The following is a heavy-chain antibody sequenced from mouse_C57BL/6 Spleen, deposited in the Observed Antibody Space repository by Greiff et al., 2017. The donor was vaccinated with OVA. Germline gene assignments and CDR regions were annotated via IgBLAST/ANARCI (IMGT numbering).Heavy chain of an antibody. CDR1: GFTFSDFY. Sequence: EVKVVESGGGLVQSGRSLRLSCATSGFTFSDFYMEWVRQAPGKGLEWIAASRNKANDYTTEYSASVKGRFIVSRDTSQSILYLQMNALRAEDTAIYYCARDARDYAMDYWGQGTSATVSS. V-gene: IGHV7-1*01. CDR3: ARDARDYAMDY. CDR2: SRNKANDYTT. J-gene: IGHJ4*01.